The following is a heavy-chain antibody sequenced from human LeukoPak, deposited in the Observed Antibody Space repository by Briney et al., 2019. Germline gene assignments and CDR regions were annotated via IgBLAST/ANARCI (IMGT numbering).Heavy chain of an antibody. CDR2: IYYSGST. V-gene: IGHV4-59*01. CDR1: GGSISNYY. CDR3: ARLYCGGDCHIDY. J-gene: IGHJ4*02. D-gene: IGHD2-21*02. Sequence: SETLSLTCTVSGGSISNYYWSWIRQPPGKGLEWIGYIYYSGSTNYNPSLKSRVTISVDTSKNQFSLKLSSVTAADTAVYYCARLYCGGDCHIDYWGQGTLVTVSS.